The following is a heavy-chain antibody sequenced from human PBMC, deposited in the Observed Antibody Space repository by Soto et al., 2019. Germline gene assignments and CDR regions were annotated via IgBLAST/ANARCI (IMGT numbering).Heavy chain of an antibody. CDR3: ARETPPWYSSSGEDWFDP. CDR1: GFTFSSYW. Sequence: GGSLRLSCAASGFTFSSYWMHWVRQAPGKGLVWVSRINSDGSSTSYADSVKGRFTISRDNAKNTLYLQMNSLRAEDTAVYYCARETPPWYSSSGEDWFDPWGQGTLVTVSS. V-gene: IGHV3-74*01. J-gene: IGHJ5*02. D-gene: IGHD6-6*01. CDR2: INSDGSST.